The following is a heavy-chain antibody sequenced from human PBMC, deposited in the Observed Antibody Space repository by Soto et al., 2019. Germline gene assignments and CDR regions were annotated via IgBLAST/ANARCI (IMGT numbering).Heavy chain of an antibody. CDR3: AKDSRYRNSPGAYYYYYYGMDV. CDR1: GFTFSTYA. D-gene: IGHD1-7*01. J-gene: IGHJ6*02. V-gene: IGHV3-30*18. CDR2: ISYDGSNK. Sequence: GGSLRLSCAASGFTFSTYAMHWVRQAPGKGLEWVAVISYDGSNKNYADSVKGRFTISRDNSKNTLYLQMNSLRAEDTAVYYCAKDSRYRNSPGAYYYYYYGMDVWGQGTTVTVS.